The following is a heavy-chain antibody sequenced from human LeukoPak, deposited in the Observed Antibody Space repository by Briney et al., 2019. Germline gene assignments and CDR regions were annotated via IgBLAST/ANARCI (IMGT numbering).Heavy chain of an antibody. D-gene: IGHD3-3*01. Sequence: VASVKVSCKASGYTFTVYYMHWVRQAPGQGLEWMGWINPKSGGTNYAQKFQGRVTMTRDTSISTAYMELSRLRSDDTAVYYCARVRYYDFWSGQVVGFDPWGQGTLVTVSS. CDR1: GYTFTVYY. CDR2: INPKSGGT. J-gene: IGHJ5*02. CDR3: ARVRYYDFWSGQVVGFDP. V-gene: IGHV1-2*02.